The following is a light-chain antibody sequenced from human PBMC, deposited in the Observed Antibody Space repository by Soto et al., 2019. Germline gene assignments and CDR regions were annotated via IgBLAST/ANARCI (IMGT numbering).Light chain of an antibody. CDR1: QSITNW. J-gene: IGKJ1*01. CDR3: QQYNTYSTT. V-gene: IGKV1-5*03. CDR2: KTS. Sequence: DIQMTQSPSTLSASVGDRVNITCRASQSITNWLAWYQQKPGKAPKPLIYKTSTLESGVPSRFSDSGSGTECTRTISSLQPDDFATDYCQQYNTYSTTFGPGTKVEIK.